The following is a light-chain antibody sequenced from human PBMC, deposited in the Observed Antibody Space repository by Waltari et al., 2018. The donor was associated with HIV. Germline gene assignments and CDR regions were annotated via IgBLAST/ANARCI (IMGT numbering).Light chain of an antibody. CDR3: QHRTTWPPT. Sequence: EIVLTQSPAILSVSPGETATLSCRASQSVQEFLAWYQRRPGQVPRLVVYAASKRAAGVPDRFSGSGFGTDFTLTISGLEPEDVAFYYCQHRTTWPPTFGGGTRVEIE. CDR1: QSVQEF. V-gene: IGKV3-11*01. CDR2: AAS. J-gene: IGKJ4*01.